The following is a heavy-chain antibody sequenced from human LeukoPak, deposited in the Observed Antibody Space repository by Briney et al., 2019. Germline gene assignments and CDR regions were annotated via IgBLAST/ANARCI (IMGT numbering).Heavy chain of an antibody. Sequence: PGGSLRLSCAASGFTFSSYGMHWVRQAPGKGLEWVAVIWYDGSNKYYADSVKGRFTISRDNSKNTMYLQMNSLRAEDTAVYYCARDRCSSTSCDYVDYWGQGTLVTVSS. CDR3: ARDRCSSTSCDYVDY. J-gene: IGHJ4*02. V-gene: IGHV3-33*01. CDR1: GFTFSSYG. CDR2: IWYDGSNK. D-gene: IGHD2-2*01.